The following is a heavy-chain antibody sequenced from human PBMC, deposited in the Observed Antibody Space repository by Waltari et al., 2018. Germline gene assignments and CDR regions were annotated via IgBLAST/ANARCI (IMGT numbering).Heavy chain of an antibody. Sequence: QLQLQESGPGLVKPSETLSLICTVSGGSIRSTHYYWGWIRQPPGKGLEWIGSTYYRGKTYYNPSLKSRVTISADTSKNQFSLKLSSVTAADAAVYFCARHMTSNPYYYYMDVWGKGTAVPVS. CDR3: ARHMTSNPYYYYMDV. CDR2: TYYRGKT. CDR1: GGSIRSTHYY. D-gene: IGHD3-16*01. V-gene: IGHV4-39*01. J-gene: IGHJ6*03.